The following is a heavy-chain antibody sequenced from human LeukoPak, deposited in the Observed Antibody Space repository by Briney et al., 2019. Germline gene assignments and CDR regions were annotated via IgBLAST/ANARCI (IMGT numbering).Heavy chain of an antibody. CDR2: IIPIFGTA. Sequence: ASVKFSCKASGGTFSSYAISWVRQAPGQGLEWMGGIIPIFGTANYAQKFQGRVTITTDESTSTAYMELSSLRSEDTAVYYCASMLGYSYGPYYFDYWGQGTLVTVSS. D-gene: IGHD5-18*01. CDR1: GGTFSSYA. J-gene: IGHJ4*02. CDR3: ASMLGYSYGPYYFDY. V-gene: IGHV1-69*05.